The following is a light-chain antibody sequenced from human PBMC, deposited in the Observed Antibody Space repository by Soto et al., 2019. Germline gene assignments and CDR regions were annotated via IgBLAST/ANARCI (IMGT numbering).Light chain of an antibody. Sequence: DIQMTQSPSTLSASVGDSVIITCRASQSINSLVAWYQQHPGKAPKLLIHDASSLENGVPSRFSGSGSGTGFTLTITSLQPDDFATYYCLQYDHYSTFGQGTKLEI. CDR2: DAS. CDR1: QSINSL. J-gene: IGKJ2*01. V-gene: IGKV1-5*01. CDR3: LQYDHYST.